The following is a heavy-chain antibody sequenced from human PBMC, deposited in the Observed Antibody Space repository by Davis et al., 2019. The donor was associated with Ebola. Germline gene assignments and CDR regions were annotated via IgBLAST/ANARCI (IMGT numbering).Heavy chain of an antibody. J-gene: IGHJ3*02. CDR2: INPNSGGT. Sequence: AASVKVSCKASGYTFTGYYMHWVRQAPGQGLEWMGWINPNSGGTNYAQKFQGWVTMTRDTSMSTAYMELSRLRSDDTAVYYCARSHYDILTGQVEAFDIWGQGTMVTVSS. CDR3: ARSHYDILTGQVEAFDI. V-gene: IGHV1-2*04. CDR1: GYTFTGYY. D-gene: IGHD3-9*01.